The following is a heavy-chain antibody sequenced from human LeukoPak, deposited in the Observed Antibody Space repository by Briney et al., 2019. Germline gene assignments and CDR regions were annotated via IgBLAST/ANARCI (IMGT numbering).Heavy chain of an antibody. V-gene: IGHV4-4*07. CDR2: IYTSGST. CDR3: ARDWDTAMAEVWFDP. CDR1: GGSISSYY. D-gene: IGHD5-18*01. Sequence: SATLSLTCTVSGGSISSYYWSWIRQPAGKGLEWIGRIYTSGSTNYNPSLKGRVTMSVDTSKNQFSLKLSSVTAADTAVYYCARDWDTAMAEVWFDPWGQGTLVTVSS. J-gene: IGHJ5*02.